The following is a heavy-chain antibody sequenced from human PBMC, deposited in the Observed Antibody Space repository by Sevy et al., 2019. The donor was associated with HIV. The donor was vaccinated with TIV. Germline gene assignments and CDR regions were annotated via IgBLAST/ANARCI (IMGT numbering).Heavy chain of an antibody. J-gene: IGHJ4*02. D-gene: IGHD3-16*02. Sequence: ASVKVSCKASGYTFTGYYMHWVRQAPGQGLEWMGWINPNSGGTNYAQKFQGRVTMTRDTSISTAYMELSRLRSDDTAVSYCARDSGPTLMAGGDDYVWGSYLGFDYWGQGTLVTVSS. V-gene: IGHV1-2*02. CDR1: GYTFTGYY. CDR2: INPNSGGT. CDR3: ARDSGPTLMAGGDDYVWGSYLGFDY.